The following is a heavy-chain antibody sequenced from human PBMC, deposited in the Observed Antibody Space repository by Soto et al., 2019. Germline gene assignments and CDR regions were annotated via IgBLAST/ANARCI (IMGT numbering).Heavy chain of an antibody. CDR2: INHSGST. V-gene: IGHV4-34*01. J-gene: IGHJ6*02. CDR3: ARNRRRSGSYYNPDYYYYYGMDV. D-gene: IGHD3-10*01. Sequence: PSETLSLTCAVYGGPFSGYYWSWIRQPPGKGLEWIGEINHSGSTNYNPSLKSRVTISVDTSKNQFSLKLSSVTAADTAVYYCARNRRRSGSYYNPDYYYYYGMDVWGQGTTVTVSS. CDR1: GGPFSGYY.